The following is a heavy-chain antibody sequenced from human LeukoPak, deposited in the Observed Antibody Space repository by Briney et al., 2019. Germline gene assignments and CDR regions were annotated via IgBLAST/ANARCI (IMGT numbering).Heavy chain of an antibody. Sequence: PGGSLRLSCAASGFTFSSCAMSWVRQAPGKGLEWVGRIKSKTDGGTTDYAAPVKGRFTISRDDSKNTLYLQMNSLKTEDTAVYYCTTADYDFWSGYAAWGQGTLVTVSS. CDR2: IKSKTDGGTT. D-gene: IGHD3-3*01. J-gene: IGHJ5*02. V-gene: IGHV3-15*01. CDR3: TTADYDFWSGYAA. CDR1: GFTFSSCA.